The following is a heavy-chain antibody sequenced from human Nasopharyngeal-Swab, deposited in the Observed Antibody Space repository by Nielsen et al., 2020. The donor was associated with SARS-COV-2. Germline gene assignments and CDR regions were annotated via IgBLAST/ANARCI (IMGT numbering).Heavy chain of an antibody. Sequence: GESLKISCAGSGFTFSSSWPHWVRQAPGEGLVWVARLNGDATTVDYADSVKGRFTISRDNAKNTLYLQMNGLRDEDTAIYYCARAGEYRFDYWGQGTLVTVSS. V-gene: IGHV3-74*01. CDR3: ARAGEYRFDY. J-gene: IGHJ4*02. D-gene: IGHD7-27*01. CDR2: LNGDATTV. CDR1: GFTFSSSW.